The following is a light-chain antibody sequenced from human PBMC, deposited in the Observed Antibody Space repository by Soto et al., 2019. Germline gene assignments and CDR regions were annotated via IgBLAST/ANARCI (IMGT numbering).Light chain of an antibody. V-gene: IGKV1-5*01. CDR2: GAS. CDR3: QQYDSFSGT. CDR1: QSIINW. J-gene: IGKJ1*01. Sequence: DVQMTQSPSTLSASVGGRVTITWRASQSIINWLAWYQQKPGKAPKLLIYGASSLESGVPSRFSGSGSGTEFTLTITNLQPDDFATYYCQQYDSFSGTFGQGTKVEIE.